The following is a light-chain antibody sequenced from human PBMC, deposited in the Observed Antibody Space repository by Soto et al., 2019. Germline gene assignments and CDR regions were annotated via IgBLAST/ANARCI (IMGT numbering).Light chain of an antibody. CDR3: QQYNSWPRT. CDR2: GAF. J-gene: IGKJ1*01. V-gene: IGKV3-15*01. CDR1: QSVSSN. Sequence: VMTQAPATLSVSPGERATLSCRASQSVSSNLAWYQQKPGQAPRLLIYGAFTGATGVPARFSGSGSGTEFTLTISSLQSEDFATYYCQQYNSWPRTFGQGTKMDI.